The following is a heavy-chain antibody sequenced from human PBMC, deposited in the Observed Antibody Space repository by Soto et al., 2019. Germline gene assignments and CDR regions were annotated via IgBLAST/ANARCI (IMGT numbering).Heavy chain of an antibody. CDR2: ISWNSGSI. D-gene: IGHD5-12*01. CDR1: GFTFDDYA. J-gene: IGHJ6*03. V-gene: IGHV3-9*01. Sequence: EVQLVESGGGLVQPGRSLRLSCAASGFTFDDYAMHWVRQAPGKGLEWVSGISWNSGSIGYADSVKGRFTISRDNAKNSLYLQMNSLRAEDTALYYCAKGGXYDYDYYYYYMDVWGKGTTVTVSS. CDR3: AKGGXYDYDYYYYYMDV.